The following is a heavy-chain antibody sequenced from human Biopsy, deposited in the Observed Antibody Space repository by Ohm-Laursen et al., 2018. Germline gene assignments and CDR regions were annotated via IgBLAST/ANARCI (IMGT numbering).Heavy chain of an antibody. D-gene: IGHD6-13*01. CDR2: ISFDGSDQ. V-gene: IGHV3-30*18. CDR1: RFTFSTYG. Sequence: SLRLSCAASRFTFSTYGMHWVRQAPGKGLEWVAVISFDGSDQKYADSVKGRITISRDNSKNTLYLQMNSLRAEDTAVFYCVKDRGAAGTDYYYGMDVWGQGTTVTVSS. CDR3: VKDRGAAGTDYYYGMDV. J-gene: IGHJ6*02.